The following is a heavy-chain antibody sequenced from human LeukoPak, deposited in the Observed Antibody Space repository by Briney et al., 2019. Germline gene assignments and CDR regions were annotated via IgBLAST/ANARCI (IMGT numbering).Heavy chain of an antibody. CDR2: ISGSGGST. J-gene: IGHJ4*02. CDR1: GFTFSSYA. CDR3: AKLPSGYYGSGSYYKAWIDY. Sequence: GGSLRLSCAASGFTFSSYAMSWVRQAPGKGLEWVSAISGSGGSTYYADSVKGRFTISRDNSKNTLYLQVNSLRAEDTAVYYCAKLPSGYYGSGSYYKAWIDYWGQGTLVTVSS. D-gene: IGHD3-10*01. V-gene: IGHV3-23*01.